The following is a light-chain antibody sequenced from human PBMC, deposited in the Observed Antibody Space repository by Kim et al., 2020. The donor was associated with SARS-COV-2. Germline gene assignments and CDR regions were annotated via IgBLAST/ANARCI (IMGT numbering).Light chain of an antibody. V-gene: IGKV2-30*02. CDR2: KAS. CDR3: MQSTQWPGT. J-gene: IGKJ4*01. Sequence: PASISCRCSQSPVHSDGNTYLSWFQQRPGQSPRRLIYKASNRDSGVPDRFSGSGSGTDFTLKISRVEAEDVGVYYCMQSTQWPGTFGGGTKVDIK. CDR1: QSPVHSDGNTY.